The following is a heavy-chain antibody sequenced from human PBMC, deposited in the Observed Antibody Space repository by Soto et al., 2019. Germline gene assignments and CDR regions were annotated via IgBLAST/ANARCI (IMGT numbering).Heavy chain of an antibody. D-gene: IGHD3-22*01. J-gene: IGHJ6*03. Sequence: GGSLRLSCAASGFTFSSYAMHWVRQAPGKGLEWVAVISYDGSNKYYADSVKGRFTISRDNSKNTLYLQMNSLRAEDTAVYYCAREVIEIVKGYMDVWGKGTTVTVSS. CDR2: ISYDGSNK. V-gene: IGHV3-30*04. CDR1: GFTFSSYA. CDR3: AREVIEIVKGYMDV.